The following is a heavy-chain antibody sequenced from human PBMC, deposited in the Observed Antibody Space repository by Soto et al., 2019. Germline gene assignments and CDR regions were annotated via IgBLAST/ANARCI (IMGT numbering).Heavy chain of an antibody. CDR2: IFAGGGST. J-gene: IGHJ4*02. Sequence: PXGSLRLSVAPSGFTFSNYAMFWVRQAPGKGLEWVSTIFAGGGSTYYADSVKGRFTISRDNSKNILFLQMDSLRAEDTAVYFFAKDLIRGGGYIGFDYWGQGTLVTVSS. V-gene: IGHV3-23*01. D-gene: IGHD3-10*01. CDR3: AKDLIRGGGYIGFDY. CDR1: GFTFSNYA.